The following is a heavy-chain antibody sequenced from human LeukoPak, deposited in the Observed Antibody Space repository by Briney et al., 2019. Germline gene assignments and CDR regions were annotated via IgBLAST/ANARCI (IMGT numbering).Heavy chain of an antibody. J-gene: IGHJ4*02. D-gene: IGHD2-2*02. CDR3: ARICKVNHCSSTSCYTQYYFDY. CDR2: IIPIFGTA. CDR1: GGTFSSYA. Sequence: SVTVSCKASGGTFSSYAISWVRQAPGQGLEWMGGIIPIFGTANYAQKLQGRVTMTTDTSTSTAYMELRSLRSDDTAVYYCARICKVNHCSSTSCYTQYYFDYWGQGTLVTVSS. V-gene: IGHV1-69*05.